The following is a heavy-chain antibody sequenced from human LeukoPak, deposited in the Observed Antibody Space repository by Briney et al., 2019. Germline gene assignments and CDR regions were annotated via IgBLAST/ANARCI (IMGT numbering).Heavy chain of an antibody. V-gene: IGHV1-18*01. CDR2: ISANSGNT. CDR1: GYTFINYG. Sequence: ASVKVSCKASGYTFINYGISWVRQAPGQGLEWIGWISANSGNTKLAQKVQGRITMTTDTSTSTAYMELRSLRSDDTAIYYCARDRHYDASTVFDPWGQGTLVTVSS. CDR3: ARDRHYDASTVFDP. D-gene: IGHD3-3*01. J-gene: IGHJ5*02.